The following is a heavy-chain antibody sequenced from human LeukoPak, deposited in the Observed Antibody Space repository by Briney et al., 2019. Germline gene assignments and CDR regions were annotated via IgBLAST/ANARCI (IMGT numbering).Heavy chain of an antibody. Sequence: SETLSLTCAVYGGSFSGYYWSWIRQPPGKGLEWIGEINHSGSTNYNPSLKSRVTISVDTSKNQFSLKLSSVTAADTAVYYCARDFPSGSWLDYWGQGTLVTVSS. J-gene: IGHJ4*02. D-gene: IGHD1-26*01. CDR3: ARDFPSGSWLDY. V-gene: IGHV4-34*01. CDR1: GGSFSGYY. CDR2: INHSGST.